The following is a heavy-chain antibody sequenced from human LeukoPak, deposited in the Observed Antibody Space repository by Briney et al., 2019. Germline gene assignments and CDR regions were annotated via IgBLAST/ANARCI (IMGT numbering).Heavy chain of an antibody. CDR2: INPNSGGT. J-gene: IGHJ5*02. Sequence: ASVKVSCKASGYTFTGYYMHWVRQAPGQGLEWMGWINPNSGGTNYAQKFQGRVTMTGDTSISTAYMELSRLRSDDTAVYYCARAWIQLWRGWFDPWGQGTLVTVSS. CDR3: ARAWIQLWRGWFDP. V-gene: IGHV1-2*02. CDR1: GYTFTGYY. D-gene: IGHD5-18*01.